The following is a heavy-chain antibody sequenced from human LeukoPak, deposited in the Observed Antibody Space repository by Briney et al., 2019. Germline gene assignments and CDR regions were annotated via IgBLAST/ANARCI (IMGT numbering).Heavy chain of an antibody. D-gene: IGHD2-15*01. V-gene: IGHV4-30-2*01. J-gene: IGHJ6*02. CDR1: GGSISSGGYS. CDR2: IYHSGST. CDR3: ARGPGYCSGGSCYSGNTYYYGMDV. Sequence: SQTLSLTCAVSGGSISSGGYSWSWIRQPPGKGLEWIGYIYHSGSTYYNPSLKSRVTISVDRSKDQFSLKLSSVTAADTAVYYCARGPGYCSGGSCYSGNTYYYGMDVWGQGTTVTVSS.